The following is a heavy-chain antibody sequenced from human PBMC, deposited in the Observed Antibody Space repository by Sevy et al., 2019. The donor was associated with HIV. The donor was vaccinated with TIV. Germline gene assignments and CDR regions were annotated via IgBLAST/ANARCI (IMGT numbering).Heavy chain of an antibody. D-gene: IGHD1-1*01. CDR1: GFTFSSYG. CDR3: AKDLGLERLSKKYCYGMDV. J-gene: IGHJ6*02. CDR2: ISYDGSNK. V-gene: IGHV3-30*18. Sequence: GGSLRLSCAASGFTFSSYGMHWVRQAPGKGLEWVAVISYDGSNKYYADSVKGRFTISRDNSKNTLYLQMNSLRAEDTAVYYCAKDLGLERLSKKYCYGMDVWGQGTTVTVSS.